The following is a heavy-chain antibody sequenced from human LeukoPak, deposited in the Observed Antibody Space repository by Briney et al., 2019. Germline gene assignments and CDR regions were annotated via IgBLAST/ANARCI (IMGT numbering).Heavy chain of an antibody. V-gene: IGHV3-48*01. CDR1: GFTFSSYS. Sequence: GGSLRLSCAASGFTFSSYSMNRVRQAPGKGLEWVSYISSSSSTIYYADSVKGRFTISRDNAKNSLYLQMNSLRAEDTAVYYCAGDKNERWFGEGSFDYWGQGTLVTVSS. CDR2: ISSSSSTI. CDR3: AGDKNERWFGEGSFDY. D-gene: IGHD3-10*01. J-gene: IGHJ4*02.